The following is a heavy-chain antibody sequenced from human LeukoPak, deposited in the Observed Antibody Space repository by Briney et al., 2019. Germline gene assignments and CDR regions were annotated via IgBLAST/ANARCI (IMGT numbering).Heavy chain of an antibody. CDR3: ARDQAGGGDSPLPYYYYGMDV. CDR1: GFTFSSYS. V-gene: IGHV3-21*01. D-gene: IGHD3-10*01. J-gene: IGHJ6*02. Sequence: PGGSLRLSCAASGFTFSSYSMNWVRQAPGKGLEWVSSISSSSSYIYYADSVKGRFTISRDNAKNSLYLQMNSLRAEDTAVYYCARDQAGGGDSPLPYYYYGMDVWGQGTTVTVSS. CDR2: ISSSSSYI.